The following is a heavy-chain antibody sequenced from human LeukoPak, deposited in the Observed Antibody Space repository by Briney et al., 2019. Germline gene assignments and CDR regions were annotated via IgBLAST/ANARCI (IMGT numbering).Heavy chain of an antibody. D-gene: IGHD4-23*01. CDR2: INPNSGGT. CDR3: AREYRYGGKSPGDY. CDR1: GYTFTGYY. J-gene: IGHJ4*02. Sequence: ASVKVSCKASGYTFTGYYMHWVRQAPGQGLEWMGWINPNSGGTNYAQKFQGRVTMTRDTSISTAYMELSRLRSDDTAVYYCAREYRYGGKSPGDYWGQGTLVTVSS. V-gene: IGHV1-2*02.